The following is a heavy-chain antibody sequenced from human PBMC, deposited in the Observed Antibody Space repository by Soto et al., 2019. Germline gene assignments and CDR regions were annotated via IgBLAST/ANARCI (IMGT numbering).Heavy chain of an antibody. Sequence: PSETLSLTCTVSGGSISSGDYYWSWIRQPPGKGLEWTGYIYYSGSTYYNPSLKSRVTISVDTSKNQFSLKLSSVTAADTAVYYCARERPDSARLDPWGQGTLVTVSS. V-gene: IGHV4-30-4*01. CDR2: IYYSGST. CDR1: GGSISSGDYY. D-gene: IGHD3-22*01. CDR3: ARERPDSARLDP. J-gene: IGHJ5*02.